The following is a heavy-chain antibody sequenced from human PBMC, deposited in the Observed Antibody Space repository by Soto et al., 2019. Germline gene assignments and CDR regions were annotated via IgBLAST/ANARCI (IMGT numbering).Heavy chain of an antibody. CDR3: ASKLGIDWYFDL. D-gene: IGHD7-27*01. CDR2: INHSGST. J-gene: IGHJ2*01. V-gene: IGHV4-34*01. Sequence: QVQLQQWGAGLLKPSETLSLTCAVYGGSFSGYYWSWTRQPPGKGLEWIGEINHSGSTNYNPSLKSRVTISVDTSKNQFSLKLSSVTAADTAVYYCASKLGIDWYFDLWGRGTLVTVSS. CDR1: GGSFSGYY.